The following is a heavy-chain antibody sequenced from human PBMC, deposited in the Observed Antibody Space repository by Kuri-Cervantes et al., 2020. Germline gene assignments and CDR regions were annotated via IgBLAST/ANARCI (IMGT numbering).Heavy chain of an antibody. CDR1: GFTFSSYS. Sequence: GGSLRLSCAASGFTFSSYSMNWVRQAPGKGLEWVSSISSSSSYIYYADSVKGRFTISRDNSKSTLYLQMNSLRAEDTAVYYCAGTDSSSWYEVWPEYYYYYYGMDVWGQGTTVTVSS. V-gene: IGHV3-21*01. J-gene: IGHJ6*02. D-gene: IGHD6-13*01. CDR2: ISSSSSYI. CDR3: AGTDSSSWYEVWPEYYYYYYGMDV.